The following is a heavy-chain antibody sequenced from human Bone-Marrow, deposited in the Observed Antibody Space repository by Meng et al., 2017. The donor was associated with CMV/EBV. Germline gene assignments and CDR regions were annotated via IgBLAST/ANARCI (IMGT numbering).Heavy chain of an antibody. CDR2: ISYDGGNK. CDR3: AKVVLGDYYYYGMDV. D-gene: IGHD2-8*02. V-gene: IGHV3-30*09. CDR1: GFSFSTYA. J-gene: IGHJ6*02. Sequence: GESLKISCAASGFSFSTYAMHWVRQAPGKGLEWVALISYDGGNKYYADSVKGRFAISRDNSKNTMYLQMNSLRVEDTAVYYCAKVVLGDYYYYGMDVWGQGTTVIVSS.